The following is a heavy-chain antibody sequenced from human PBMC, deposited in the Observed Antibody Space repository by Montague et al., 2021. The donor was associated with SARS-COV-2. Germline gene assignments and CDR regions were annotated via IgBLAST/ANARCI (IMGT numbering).Heavy chain of an antibody. V-gene: IGHV3-30-3*01. CDR1: GFTFNNYA. J-gene: IGHJ4*02. D-gene: IGHD3-10*01. CDR3: ARVPPGLLWFGEIDY. Sequence: SLRLSCAASGFTFNNYAMNWVRQAPGKGLEWVAVISYDGSNKYYADSVKGRFTISRDNSKNTLYLQMNSLRAEDTAVYYCARVPPGLLWFGEIDYWGQGTLVTVSS. CDR2: ISYDGSNK.